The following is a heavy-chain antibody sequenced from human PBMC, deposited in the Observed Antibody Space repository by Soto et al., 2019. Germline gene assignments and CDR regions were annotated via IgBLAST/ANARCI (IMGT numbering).Heavy chain of an antibody. J-gene: IGHJ3*02. CDR1: GYTFTSYA. V-gene: IGHV1-3*01. CDR3: ARETPQQLVGGWRRLGAFDI. Sequence: ASVKVSCKASGYTFTSYAMHWVRQAPGQRLEWMGWINAGNGNTKYSQKFQSRVTITRDTSASTAYMELSSLRSEDTAVYYCARETPQQLVGGWRRLGAFDIWGQGTMVTVPS. D-gene: IGHD6-13*01. CDR2: INAGNGNT.